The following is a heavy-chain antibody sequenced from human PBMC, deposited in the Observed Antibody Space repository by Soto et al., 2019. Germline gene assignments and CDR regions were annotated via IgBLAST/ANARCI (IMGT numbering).Heavy chain of an antibody. J-gene: IGHJ4*02. CDR1: GFIFDAYS. V-gene: IGHV3-48*02. CDR2: IGPRSNYR. CDR3: ARDQNWSSDY. Sequence: PGGSLRLSCAASGFIFDAYSMNWVRQAQGKGLEWVSHIGPRSNYRDYADSVKGRFTISRDNAKNSLYLQMNSLRDEDTAVYYCARDQNWSSDYWGQGIPVTVSS.